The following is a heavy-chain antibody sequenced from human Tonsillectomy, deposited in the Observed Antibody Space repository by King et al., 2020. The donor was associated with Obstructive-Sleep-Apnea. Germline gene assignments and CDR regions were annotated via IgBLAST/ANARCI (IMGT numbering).Heavy chain of an antibody. CDR3: AKDGYCSSTSCYANGMDV. V-gene: IGHV3-23*04. Sequence: VQLVESGGGLVQPGGSLRLSCAASGFTFSSYAMSWVRQAPGMGLEWVSGISGSGGGTYYVDSVMGRFTIDRDNSKNTLYLQMKSLRAEDTAVYYCAKDGYCSSTSCYANGMDVWGQGTTVTVSS. CDR2: ISGSGGGT. D-gene: IGHD2-2*03. CDR1: GFTFSSYA. J-gene: IGHJ6*02.